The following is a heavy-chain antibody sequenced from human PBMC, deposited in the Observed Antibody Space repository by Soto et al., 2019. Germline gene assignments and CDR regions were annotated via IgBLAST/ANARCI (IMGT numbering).Heavy chain of an antibody. CDR3: ASSDLGYCSGGSCYYDY. D-gene: IGHD2-15*01. CDR2: IIPIFGTA. Sequence: SVKVSCKASGGTFSSYAISWVRQAPGQGLEWMGGIIPIFGTANYAQKFQGRVTITADESTSTAYMELSSLRSEDTAVYYCASSDLGYCSGGSCYYDYWGQGTLVTVS. J-gene: IGHJ4*02. CDR1: GGTFSSYA. V-gene: IGHV1-69*13.